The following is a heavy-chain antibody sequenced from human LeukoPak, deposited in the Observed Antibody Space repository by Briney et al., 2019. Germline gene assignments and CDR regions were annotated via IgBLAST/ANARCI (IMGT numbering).Heavy chain of an antibody. V-gene: IGHV3-7*01. CDR2: IKQDGGEK. CDR3: ATSVSRQWSPHF. J-gene: IGHJ4*02. CDR1: GFTFSGFC. D-gene: IGHD2-8*01. Sequence: GGSLRLSCAASGFTFSGFCMSWVRQAPGKGLEWVANIKQDGGEKNYVDSVKGRSTISRDNAKNSLYLQMNSLRVEDTAVYYCATSVSRQWSPHFWGQGSLVTVSS.